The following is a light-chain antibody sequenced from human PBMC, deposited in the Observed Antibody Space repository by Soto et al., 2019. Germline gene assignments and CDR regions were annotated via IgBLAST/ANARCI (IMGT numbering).Light chain of an antibody. CDR1: QSVSSSY. J-gene: IGKJ1*01. CDR2: DTS. V-gene: IGKV3-20*01. Sequence: EIALTQSPGTLSLSPGERATLSCRASQSVSSSYLAWYQQKPGQAPRLLIYDTSSRATGIPDRFSGSKSGTDFTLTISRLEPEDFAVYYCQQYGNSPTFGQGTKVEIK. CDR3: QQYGNSPT.